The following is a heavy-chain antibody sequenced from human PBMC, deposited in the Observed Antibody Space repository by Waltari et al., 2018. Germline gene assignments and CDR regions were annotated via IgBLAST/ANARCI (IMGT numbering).Heavy chain of an antibody. CDR3: ARGPYSSSGWFDP. D-gene: IGHD6-6*01. Sequence: QVQLQQWGAGLLKPSETLSLTCAVYGGSFSGYYWSWIRQPPGKGLEWIGEINHSGSTNYHPSLKSRVTRSVDTSKNQFALKLSSVTAADTAVYYCARGPYSSSGWFDPWGQGTLVTVSS. CDR2: INHSGST. V-gene: IGHV4-34*01. CDR1: GGSFSGYY. J-gene: IGHJ5*02.